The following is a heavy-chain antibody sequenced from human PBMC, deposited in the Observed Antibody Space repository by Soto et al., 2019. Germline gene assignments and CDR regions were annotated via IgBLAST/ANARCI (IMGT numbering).Heavy chain of an antibody. J-gene: IGHJ3*02. CDR3: ARGSWYRPRGAFDI. D-gene: IGHD1-26*01. Sequence: SETLSLTCTVSGGSISSGGYYWSWIRQHPGKGLEWIGYIYYSGSTYYNPSLKSRVTISVDTSKNQFSLKLSSVTAADTAVYYCARGSWYRPRGAFDIWGQGTMVTVSS. CDR2: IYYSGST. CDR1: GGSISSGGYY. V-gene: IGHV4-31*03.